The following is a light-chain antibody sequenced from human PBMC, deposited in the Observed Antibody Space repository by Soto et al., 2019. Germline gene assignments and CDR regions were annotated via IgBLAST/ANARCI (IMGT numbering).Light chain of an antibody. CDR2: KVS. Sequence: DVVMTQSPLSLPVTLGQPASISCRSSQSLAYSDGNTYLNWFQQRPGQSPRRLIYKVSNRDSGVPDRFSGSGSGPDVTLKISRVEAEDVGVYYCMQGTHWPPYTFGQGTKLEIK. V-gene: IGKV2-30*01. CDR3: MQGTHWPPYT. CDR1: QSLAYSDGNTY. J-gene: IGKJ2*01.